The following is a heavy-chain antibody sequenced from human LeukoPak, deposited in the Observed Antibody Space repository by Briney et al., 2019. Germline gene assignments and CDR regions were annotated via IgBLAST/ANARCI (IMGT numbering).Heavy chain of an antibody. Sequence: PGGSLRLSCAASGFIFSDFYVAWIRQAPGKGLEWVSDISSSGSMEHYADSVKGRFTISRDNGKNSLYLHMNSLRAEDTAVYYCTSPGGGTMIWGQGTLVTVSS. D-gene: IGHD3-22*01. CDR2: ISSSGSME. CDR1: GFIFSDFY. J-gene: IGHJ4*02. CDR3: TSPGGGTMI. V-gene: IGHV3-11*01.